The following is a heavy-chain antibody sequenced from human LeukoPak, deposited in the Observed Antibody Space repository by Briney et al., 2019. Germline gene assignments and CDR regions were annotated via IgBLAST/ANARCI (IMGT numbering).Heavy chain of an antibody. Sequence: SETLSLTCTVSGGSISSSSYYWGRLRQPPGKGLEWIGSIYYSGSTHYNPSLKSRLTISVDTSKNQFSLKLTSVTAADTAVYYCARRVLRWNFDYWGQGTLVTVSS. CDR2: IYYSGST. CDR1: GGSISSSSYY. D-gene: IGHD3-3*01. V-gene: IGHV4-39*01. CDR3: ARRVLRWNFDY. J-gene: IGHJ4*02.